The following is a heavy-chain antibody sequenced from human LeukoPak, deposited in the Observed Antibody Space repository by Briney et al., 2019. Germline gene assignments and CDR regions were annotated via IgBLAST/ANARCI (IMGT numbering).Heavy chain of an antibody. CDR3: AREVDYYGRVYLGAFDI. Sequence: PSETLSLTCTVSGGSISSGSYYWSCIRQPAGKGLEWTGRIYTSGSTNYNHSLKSRVTISVDTSKNQLSLKLSSVSAADTAVYYCAREVDYYGRVYLGAFDIWGQGTMVTVSS. CDR2: IYTSGST. J-gene: IGHJ3*02. D-gene: IGHD3-10*01. V-gene: IGHV4-61*02. CDR1: GGSISSGSYY.